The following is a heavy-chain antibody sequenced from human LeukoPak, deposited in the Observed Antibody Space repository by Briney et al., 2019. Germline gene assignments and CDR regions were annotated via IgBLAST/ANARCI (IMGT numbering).Heavy chain of an antibody. Sequence: GASVKVSCKASGGTFSSYAISWVRQAPGQGLEWMGGIILIFGTANYAQKFQGRVTITADESTSTAYMELSSLRSEDTAVYYCARGIAADDSSGYYYEWGQGTLVTVSS. CDR2: IILIFGTA. CDR3: ARGIAADDSSGYYYE. CDR1: GGTFSSYA. J-gene: IGHJ4*02. D-gene: IGHD3-22*01. V-gene: IGHV1-69*13.